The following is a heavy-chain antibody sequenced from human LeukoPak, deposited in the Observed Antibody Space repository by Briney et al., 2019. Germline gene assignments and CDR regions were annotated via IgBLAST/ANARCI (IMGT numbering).Heavy chain of an antibody. Sequence: SGTLSLTCTVSGGSISSSSYYWGWIRQPPGKGLEWIGSIYYSGCTYYNPSLKSRVTISADTSTNPFSLKLSSVTAADTAVYYCARHLSAVWFSSSPSNWFDPWGQGTLVTVSS. CDR1: GGSISSSSYY. V-gene: IGHV4-39*01. J-gene: IGHJ5*02. D-gene: IGHD6-13*01. CDR3: ARHLSAVWFSSSPSNWFDP. CDR2: IYYSGCT.